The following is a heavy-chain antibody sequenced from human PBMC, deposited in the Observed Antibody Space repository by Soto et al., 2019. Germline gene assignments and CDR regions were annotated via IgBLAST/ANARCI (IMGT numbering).Heavy chain of an antibody. CDR2: ISGSGGST. V-gene: IGHV3-23*01. CDR3: AKVFIVLMVYAIIYYYYGMDV. CDR1: GFTFSSYA. D-gene: IGHD2-8*01. Sequence: EVQLLESGGGLVQPGGSLRLSCAASGFTFSSYAMSWVRQAPGKGLEWVSAISGSGGSTYYADSVKGRFTISRDNSKNTLYLRRNSLRAEDTAVYYCAKVFIVLMVYAIIYYYYGMDVWGQGTTVTVSS. J-gene: IGHJ6*02.